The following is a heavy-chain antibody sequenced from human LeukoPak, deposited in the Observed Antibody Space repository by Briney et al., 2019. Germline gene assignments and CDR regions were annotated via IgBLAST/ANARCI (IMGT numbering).Heavy chain of an antibody. CDR3: ARGGLMGATICFDC. CDR2: ISAYNGNT. D-gene: IGHD1-26*01. Sequence: ASVKVSCKTSGYTFSSYGIGWVRQAPGQGLEWMGWISAYNGNTNYAQKLQGRVTMTTDTSTSTAYMELRSLRSDDTAVYYCARGGLMGATICFDCWGQGTLVTVSS. CDR1: GYTFSSYG. J-gene: IGHJ4*02. V-gene: IGHV1-18*01.